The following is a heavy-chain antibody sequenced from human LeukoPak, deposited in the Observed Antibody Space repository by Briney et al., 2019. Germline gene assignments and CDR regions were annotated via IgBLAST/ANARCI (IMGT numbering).Heavy chain of an antibody. V-gene: IGHV4-59*01. CDR3: AGISGYSDY. J-gene: IGHJ4*02. CDR1: GGSISSYY. Sequence: PSETLSLTCTVSGGSISSYYWSWIRQSPGKGLEWIGYLYSGGSTIYNPSLKSRVSISVDTSKNQFSLRLRSVTDADTAIYYCAGISGYSDYWGQGTLVTVSS. CDR2: LYSGGST. D-gene: IGHD3-22*01.